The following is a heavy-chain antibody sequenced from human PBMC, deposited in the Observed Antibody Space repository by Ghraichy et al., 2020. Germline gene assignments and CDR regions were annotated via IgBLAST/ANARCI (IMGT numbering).Heavy chain of an antibody. D-gene: IGHD3-16*01. CDR1: GFTFSNYA. V-gene: IGHV3-23*01. J-gene: IGHJ4*02. Sequence: GESLRLSCAASGFTFSNYAMSWVRQAPGKGLEWVSAISGSGGSTYYADSVKGRFTISRDNSKNTLYLQMNSLRAEDTAVYYCAKCDVGGRPYYFAYWGQGTLVTVSS. CDR3: AKCDVGGRPYYFAY. CDR2: ISGSGGST.